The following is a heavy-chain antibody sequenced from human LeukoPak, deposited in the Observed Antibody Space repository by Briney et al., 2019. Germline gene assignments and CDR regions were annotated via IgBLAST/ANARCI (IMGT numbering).Heavy chain of an antibody. Sequence: GGSLRLSCAASGFTFSSYAMHWVRQAPAKGLEWVAVISYDGSNKYYADSVKGRFTISRDNSKNTLYLQMNSLRPEDTAVYYCARDGPDYGDFDYWGQGTLVTVSS. CDR3: ARDGPDYGDFDY. J-gene: IGHJ4*02. V-gene: IGHV3-30*04. CDR2: ISYDGSNK. D-gene: IGHD4-17*01. CDR1: GFTFSSYA.